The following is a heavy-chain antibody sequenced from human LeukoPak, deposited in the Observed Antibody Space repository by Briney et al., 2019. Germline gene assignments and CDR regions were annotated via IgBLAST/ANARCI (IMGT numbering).Heavy chain of an antibody. V-gene: IGHV3-21*01. D-gene: IGHD1-26*01. CDR2: ISSSSYI. J-gene: IGHJ4*02. CDR1: TFTFSSYN. CDR3: ARDESGSYRI. Sequence: GGSLRLSCAASTFTFSSYNMNWVRQAPGKGLEWVSSISSSSYIYYADSVKGRFTISRDNAKNSLYLQMNSLRAEDTAVYYCARDESGSYRIWGQGTLVTVSS.